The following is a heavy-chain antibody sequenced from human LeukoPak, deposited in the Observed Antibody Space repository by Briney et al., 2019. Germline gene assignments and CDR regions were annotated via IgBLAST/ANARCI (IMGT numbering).Heavy chain of an antibody. CDR3: AKFNRRSSGNFDY. D-gene: IGHD6-6*01. V-gene: IGHV3-30*02. J-gene: IGHJ4*02. CDR2: IRYDGSNK. CDR1: GFTFSSYG. Sequence: GGSLRLSCAASGFTFSSYGMHWVRQAPGKGLEWVAFIRYDGSNKYYADSVKGRFTISRDNSKNTLYLQMNSLRAEDTAVYYCAKFNRRSSGNFDYWGQGTLVTVSS.